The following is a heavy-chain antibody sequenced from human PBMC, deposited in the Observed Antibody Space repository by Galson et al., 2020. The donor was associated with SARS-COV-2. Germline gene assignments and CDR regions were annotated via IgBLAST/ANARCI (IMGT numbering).Heavy chain of an antibody. D-gene: IGHD4-17*01. J-gene: IGHJ4*02. Sequence: GGSLRLSCAASAFTFSNAWMSWVRQAPGKGLEWVGRVKSKTDGGTTDYAAPVKGRFIIPRDDSKNTLYLQMDSLKTEDTAVYYCTWTTVTLQGDFWGQGTQVTVSS. CDR1: AFTFSNAW. CDR3: TWTTVTLQGDF. CDR2: VKSKTDGGTT. V-gene: IGHV3-15*01.